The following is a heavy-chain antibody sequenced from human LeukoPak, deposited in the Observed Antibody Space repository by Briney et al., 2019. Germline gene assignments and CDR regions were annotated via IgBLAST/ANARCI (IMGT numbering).Heavy chain of an antibody. Sequence: PGGYLRLSCAASGFTFSSYWMSWVRQAPGKGLEWVANIKQDGSEKYYVDSVKGRFTISRDNAKNTLYLQMNSLRAEDTAVYYCARVPGYYYYYMDVWGKGTTVTVSS. CDR2: IKQDGSEK. V-gene: IGHV3-7*01. J-gene: IGHJ6*03. CDR1: GFTFSSYW. CDR3: ARVPGYYYYYMDV. D-gene: IGHD2-2*01.